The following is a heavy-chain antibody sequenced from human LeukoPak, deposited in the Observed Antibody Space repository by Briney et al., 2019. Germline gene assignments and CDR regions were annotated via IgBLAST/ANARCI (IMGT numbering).Heavy chain of an antibody. J-gene: IGHJ5*02. CDR1: GFTFRDFG. V-gene: IGHV3-30*02. D-gene: IGHD6-13*01. Sequence: GGSLRLSCAASGFTFRDFGMHWVREAPGKGLEGVAFIRNDGSKDYYPDSVKGRFTISRDNSRTTLYLRMHSLRIEDTAVYYCVKGGSSSHNWFDPWGQGILVTVSS. CDR3: VKGGSSSHNWFDP. CDR2: IRNDGSKD.